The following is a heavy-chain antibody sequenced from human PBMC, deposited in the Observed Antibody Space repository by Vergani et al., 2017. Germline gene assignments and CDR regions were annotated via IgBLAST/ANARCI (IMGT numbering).Heavy chain of an antibody. D-gene: IGHD5-18*01. CDR3: ARPRDTAMVTGVDP. CDR2: TYYRSKWYN. J-gene: IGHJ5*02. CDR1: GDSVSSNSAA. Sequence: QVQLQQSGPGLVKPSQTLSLTCAISGDSVSSNSAAWNWIRQSPSRGLEWLGRTYYRSKWYNDYAVSVKSRITINPDTSKNQFSLKLSSVTAADTAVYYCARPRDTAMVTGVDPWGQGTLVTVSS. V-gene: IGHV6-1*01.